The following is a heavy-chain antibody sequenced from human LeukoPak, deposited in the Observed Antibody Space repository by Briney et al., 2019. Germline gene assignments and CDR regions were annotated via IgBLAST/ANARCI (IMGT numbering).Heavy chain of an antibody. D-gene: IGHD2-2*01. CDR2: INSDGSST. CDR1: GFTFSSYW. J-gene: IGHJ5*02. CDR3: ARDLGYCSSTSCTNWFDP. V-gene: IGHV3-74*01. Sequence: GSLRLSCAASGFTFSSYWMHWVRPAPGKGLVWVSRINSDGSSTSYADSVKGRFTISRDNAKNTLYLQMNSLRAEDTAVYYCARDLGYCSSTSCTNWFDPWGQGTLVTVSS.